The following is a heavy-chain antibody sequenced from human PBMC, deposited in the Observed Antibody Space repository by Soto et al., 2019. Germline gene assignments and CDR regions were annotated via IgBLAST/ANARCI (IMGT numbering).Heavy chain of an antibody. CDR1: GATFSSFA. Sequence: QVQLLQSGAEVKKPGSSVKVSCKASGATFSSFAFSWVRQAPGQGLEWMGVIIPIFDTIKFAQKFQGRVTFTADESTGTAYMELSSLTSEDTAVYYCASPLKWSGYYIAFDYWGQGTLVIVSS. J-gene: IGHJ4*02. D-gene: IGHD3-3*01. CDR3: ASPLKWSGYYIAFDY. V-gene: IGHV1-69*01. CDR2: IIPIFDTI.